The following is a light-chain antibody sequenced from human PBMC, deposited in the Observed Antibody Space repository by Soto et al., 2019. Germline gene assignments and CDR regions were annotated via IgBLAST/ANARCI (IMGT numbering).Light chain of an antibody. J-gene: IGKJ1*01. V-gene: IGKV3-20*01. CDR1: QSFSSSY. Sequence: EIVLTQSPGTLSLSPGERATLSCRASQSFSSSYLAWYQQKPGQAPRLLIYGASNRATGIPDRFSGSGSGTDCTLTISRLEPEDFAVYYCQQYDSSPLTFGQGTKVEIK. CDR3: QQYDSSPLT. CDR2: GAS.